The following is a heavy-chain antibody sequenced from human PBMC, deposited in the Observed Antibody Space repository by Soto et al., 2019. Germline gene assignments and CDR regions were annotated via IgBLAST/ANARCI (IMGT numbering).Heavy chain of an antibody. V-gene: IGHV4-30-4*01. Sequence: SETLPLPCTVSGGSISSGDYSWSWIRQPPRKGLEWIGYISYTGSPYYNPSLKSPVTMSVDTSQSQFSLKLSSVTAADTAMYYCARDRTIENWFDPWGHGSLVTVSS. CDR1: GGSISSGDYS. CDR3: ARDRTIENWFDP. J-gene: IGHJ5*02. CDR2: ISYTGSP. D-gene: IGHD2-8*01.